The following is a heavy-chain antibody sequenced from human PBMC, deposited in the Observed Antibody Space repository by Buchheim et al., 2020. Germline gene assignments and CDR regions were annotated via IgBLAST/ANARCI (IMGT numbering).Heavy chain of an antibody. V-gene: IGHV5-51*01. CDR2: IYPHDSDT. J-gene: IGHJ5*02. CDR3: ARRTLILPSMGWFDP. D-gene: IGHD2/OR15-2a*01. CDR1: GYSFTTYW. Sequence: EVQLVQSGAEVKKAGESLRISCKGSGYSFTTYWISWVRQMPGKGLEWMGIIYPHDSDTRYSPSFQGQVTISADKSINTPYLQWSSLKASDTAIYYCARRTLILPSMGWFDPWGQGTL.